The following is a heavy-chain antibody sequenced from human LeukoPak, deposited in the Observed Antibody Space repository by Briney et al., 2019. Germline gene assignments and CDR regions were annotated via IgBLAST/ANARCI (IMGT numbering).Heavy chain of an antibody. Sequence: SETLSLTCTVSGYSISSGYYWGWIRPPPGEGLEWIGSIYHSGSTYYNPSLKSRVTISVDTSKNQFSLKLSSVTAADTAVYYCARGPGIAAAYDYWGQGTLVTVSS. J-gene: IGHJ4*02. V-gene: IGHV4-38-2*02. CDR1: GYSISSGYY. CDR3: ARGPGIAAAYDY. D-gene: IGHD6-13*01. CDR2: IYHSGST.